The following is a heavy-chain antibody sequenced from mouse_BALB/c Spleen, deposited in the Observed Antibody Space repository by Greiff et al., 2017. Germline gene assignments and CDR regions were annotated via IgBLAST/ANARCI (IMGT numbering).Heavy chain of an antibody. D-gene: IGHD2-14*01. CDR3: AREDRYDAFDY. V-gene: IGHV1-9*01. J-gene: IGHJ2*01. Sequence: VKLMESGAELMKPGASVKISCKATGYTFSSYWIEWVKQRPGHGLEWIGEILPGSGSTNYNEKFKGKATFTADTSSNTAYMQLSSLTSEDSAVYYCAREDRYDAFDYWGQGTTLTVSS. CDR2: ILPGSGST. CDR1: GYTFSSYW.